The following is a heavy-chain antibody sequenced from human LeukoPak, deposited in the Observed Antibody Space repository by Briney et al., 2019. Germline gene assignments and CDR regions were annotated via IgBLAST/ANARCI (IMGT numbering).Heavy chain of an antibody. CDR1: GFTFSDHY. D-gene: IGHD1-1*01. CDR3: ARGARRELERGSPHYYNYGMDV. CDR2: IRDKANSHTT. Sequence: GGSLRLSCAASGFTFSDHYMDWVRQAAGKGLEWIGGIRDKANSHTTEYAASVKGRFSVSRDDSKNSLYLQMNSLKTEDTAVYYCARGARRELERGSPHYYNYGMDVWGQGTTVSVSS. J-gene: IGHJ6*02. V-gene: IGHV3-72*01.